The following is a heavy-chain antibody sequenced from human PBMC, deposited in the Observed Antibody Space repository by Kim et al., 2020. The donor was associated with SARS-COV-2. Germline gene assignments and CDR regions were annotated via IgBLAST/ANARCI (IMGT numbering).Heavy chain of an antibody. Sequence: ASVKVSCKVSGYTLTELSMHWVRQAPGKGLEWMGGFDPEDGETIYAQKFQGRVTMTEDTSTDTAYMELSSLRSEDTAVYYRATDPRGEQQRDYWGQGPLVTVSS. V-gene: IGHV1-24*01. J-gene: IGHJ4*02. D-gene: IGHD6-13*01. CDR1: GYTLTELS. CDR2: FDPEDGET. CDR3: ATDPRGEQQRDY.